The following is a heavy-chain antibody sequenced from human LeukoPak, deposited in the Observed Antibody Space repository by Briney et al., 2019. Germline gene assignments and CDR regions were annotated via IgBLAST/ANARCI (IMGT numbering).Heavy chain of an antibody. D-gene: IGHD5-12*01. CDR2: IYYTGST. CDR3: ARVEDSGYDYRGRFDP. J-gene: IGHJ5*02. CDR1: GGSISTYY. V-gene: IGHV4-59*12. Sequence: PSETLSLTCTVSGGSISTYYWSWIRQPPGKGLEWIGYIYYTGSTNYNPSLKSRVTISVDTSKNQFSLKLSSVTAADTAVYYCARVEDSGYDYRGRFDPWGQGTLVTVSS.